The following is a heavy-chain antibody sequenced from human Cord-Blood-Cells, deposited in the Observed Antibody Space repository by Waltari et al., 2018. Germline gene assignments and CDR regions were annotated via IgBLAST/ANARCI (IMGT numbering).Heavy chain of an antibody. Sequence: QVQLVQSGAEVKKPGSSVKVSCKASGGTFSRYAISWVRPAPGQGLEWMGRIIPILGIANYEQKFQGRVTITADKSTSTAYMELSSLRSEDTAVYYCARDRGDNPDDAFDIWGQGTMVTVSS. CDR3: ARDRGDNPDDAFDI. CDR1: GGTFSRYA. D-gene: IGHD2-21*01. V-gene: IGHV1-69*09. CDR2: IIPILGIA. J-gene: IGHJ3*02.